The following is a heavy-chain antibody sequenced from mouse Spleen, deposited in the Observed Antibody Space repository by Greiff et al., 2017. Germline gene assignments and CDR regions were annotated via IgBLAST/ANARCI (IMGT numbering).Heavy chain of an antibody. V-gene: IGHV1-15*01. CDR1: GYTFTDYE. CDR2: IDPETGGT. D-gene: IGHD4-1*01. Sequence: VKLQESGAELVRPGASVTLSCKASGYTFTDYEMHWVKQTPVHGLEWIGAIDPETGGTAYNQKFKGKATLTADKSSSTAYMELRSLTSEDSAVYYCTRKLGFDYWGQGTTLTVSS. J-gene: IGHJ2*01. CDR3: TRKLGFDY.